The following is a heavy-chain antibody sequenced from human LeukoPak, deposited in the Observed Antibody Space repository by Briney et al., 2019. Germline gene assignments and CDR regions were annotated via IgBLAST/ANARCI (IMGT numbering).Heavy chain of an antibody. CDR3: AREEMERFGELLGNWFDP. CDR1: GYTFTSYY. CDR2: INPSGGST. D-gene: IGHD3-10*01. Sequence: ASVTVSCKASGYTFTSYYMHWVRQAPGQGLEWMGIINPSGGSTSYAQKFQGRVTMTRDTSTSTVYMELSSLRSEDTAVYYCAREEMERFGELLGNWFDPWGQGTLVTVSS. V-gene: IGHV1-46*01. J-gene: IGHJ5*02.